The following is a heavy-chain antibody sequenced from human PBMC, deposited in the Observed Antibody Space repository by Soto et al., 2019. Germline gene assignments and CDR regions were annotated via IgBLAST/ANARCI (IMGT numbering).Heavy chain of an antibody. CDR3: VRDGDGVAAVPCDY. CDR1: GFTFTTYW. V-gene: IGHV3-7*05. J-gene: IGHJ4*02. Sequence: EVQLVESVGDLVQPGGSLRLTCAASGFTFTTYWMSWVRQPPGKGLEWVANIRQDGGGKYYVDSVKGRFTISRDNAKKSLYLQMSSLTGEDTAMYYCVRDGDGVAAVPCDYWGKGTLVTVSS. D-gene: IGHD6-13*01. CDR2: IRQDGGGK.